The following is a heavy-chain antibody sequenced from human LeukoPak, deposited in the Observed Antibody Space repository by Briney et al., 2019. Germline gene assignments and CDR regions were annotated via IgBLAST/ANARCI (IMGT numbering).Heavy chain of an antibody. V-gene: IGHV3-48*03. CDR3: ARAVGYSGFSDY. J-gene: IGHJ4*02. D-gene: IGHD5-12*01. CDR1: GFTFSSYE. Sequence: GGSLRLSCAASGFTFSSYEMNWVRQAPGKGLEWVSYISSGGSTIYYADSVRGRFTISRDNAKNSLYLQMSSLRAEDTAVYYCARAVGYSGFSDYWGQGTLVTVSS. CDR2: ISSGGSTI.